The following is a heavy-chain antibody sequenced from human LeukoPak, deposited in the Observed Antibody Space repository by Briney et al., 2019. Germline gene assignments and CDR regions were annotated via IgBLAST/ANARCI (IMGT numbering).Heavy chain of an antibody. Sequence: NPSETLSLTCTVSGGSISSYCWSWIRQPAGKGLEWIGRIYTSGSTNYNPSLKSRVTMSVDTSKNQFSLKLSSVTAADTAVYYCARESTIFASGWFDPWGQGTLVTVSS. D-gene: IGHD3-3*01. CDR2: IYTSGST. CDR3: ARESTIFASGWFDP. V-gene: IGHV4-4*07. J-gene: IGHJ5*02. CDR1: GGSISSYC.